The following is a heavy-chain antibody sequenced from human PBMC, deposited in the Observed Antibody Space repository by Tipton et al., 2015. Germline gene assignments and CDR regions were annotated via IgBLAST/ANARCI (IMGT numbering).Heavy chain of an antibody. V-gene: IGHV6-1*01. CDR3: ARDWFGRFLDY. J-gene: IGHJ4*02. CDR2: TFYRSRWYN. D-gene: IGHD3-16*01. Sequence: GLVKPSQTLSLTCAISGDSVSSSSGTWNWIRQSPSRGLEWLGRTFYRSRWYNDYAASVQSRITINPDTSKNQFSLQLNSVTPEDTAVYYCARDWFGRFLDYWGQGTLVTVSS. CDR1: GDSVSSSSGT.